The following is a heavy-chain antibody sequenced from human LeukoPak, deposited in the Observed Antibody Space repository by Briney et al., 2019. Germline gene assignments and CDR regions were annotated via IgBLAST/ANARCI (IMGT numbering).Heavy chain of an antibody. D-gene: IGHD2-21*02. V-gene: IGHV3-21*01. Sequence: PGGSLRLSCAASGFTFSSYSMNWVRQAPGKGLEWVSSISSSSSYIYYADSVKGRFTISRDNSKNTLYLQMNSLRAEDTAVYYCARSYVVTAPFDYWGQGTLVTVSS. CDR1: GFTFSSYS. CDR3: ARSYVVTAPFDY. J-gene: IGHJ4*02. CDR2: ISSSSSYI.